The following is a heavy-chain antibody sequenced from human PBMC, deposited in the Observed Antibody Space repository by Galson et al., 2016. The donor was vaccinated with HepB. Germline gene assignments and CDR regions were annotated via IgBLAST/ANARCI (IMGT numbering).Heavy chain of an antibody. V-gene: IGHV3-23*01. J-gene: IGHJ6*02. CDR1: GFSFSSYA. CDR3: AKGGTPDDQTVNYAMDV. Sequence: SLRLSCAVSGFSFSSYAMNWVRQAPGKGLEWVSVIRGTSASISYGDSVKGRFAISRDNSKNTLYLQMNRLRAEDTAVYYCAKGGTPDDQTVNYAMDVWGQGTTVTVSS. CDR2: IRGTSASI. D-gene: IGHD2-15*01.